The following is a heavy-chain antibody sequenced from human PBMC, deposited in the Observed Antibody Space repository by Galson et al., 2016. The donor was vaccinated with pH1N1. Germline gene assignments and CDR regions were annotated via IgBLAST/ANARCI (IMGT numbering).Heavy chain of an antibody. CDR2: VYTDGGRT. D-gene: IGHD4-23*01. CDR1: GFTFSAYW. Sequence: SLRLSCAASGFTFSAYWMHWVRQAPGKGLVWVSRVYTDGGRTGYADSVRGRFTISRDNAKNTLYLQMSSLRAEGTAVYYCARGDYVGYFVDQWGQGTLVAVSS. J-gene: IGHJ4*02. CDR3: ARGDYVGYFVDQ. V-gene: IGHV3-74*01.